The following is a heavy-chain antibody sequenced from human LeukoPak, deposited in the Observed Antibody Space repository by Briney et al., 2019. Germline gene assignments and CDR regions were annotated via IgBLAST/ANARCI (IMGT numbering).Heavy chain of an antibody. CDR3: VRSVGLYYYDSSGYFDY. CDR1: GFTFSSYW. V-gene: IGHV3-7*01. J-gene: IGHJ4*02. D-gene: IGHD3-22*01. Sequence: GGSLRLSCAASGFTFSSYWMTWVRQAPGKGLEWVANIKQDGSERHYVDSVKGRFTISRDNAKNSLFLQMDSLRAEDTAMYYCVRSVGLYYYDSSGYFDYWGRGTLVTVSS. CDR2: IKQDGSER.